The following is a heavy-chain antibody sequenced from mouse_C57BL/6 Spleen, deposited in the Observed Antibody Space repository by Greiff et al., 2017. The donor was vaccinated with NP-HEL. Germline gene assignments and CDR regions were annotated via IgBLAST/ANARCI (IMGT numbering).Heavy chain of an antibody. J-gene: IGHJ2*01. Sequence: EVHLVESGGGLVKPGGSLKLSCAASGFTFSSYAMSWVRQTPEKRLEWVATISDGGSYTYYPDNVKGRFTISRDNAKNNLYLQMSHLKSEDTAMYYCARDGTIGSLDYWGKGTTLTVSS. CDR2: ISDGGSYT. CDR1: GFTFSSYA. CDR3: ARDGTIGSLDY. V-gene: IGHV5-4*01. D-gene: IGHD2-14*01.